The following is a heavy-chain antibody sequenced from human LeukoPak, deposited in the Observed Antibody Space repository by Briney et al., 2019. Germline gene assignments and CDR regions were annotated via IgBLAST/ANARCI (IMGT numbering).Heavy chain of an antibody. Sequence: GGSLRLSCAASGFTVSSNYMSWVRQAPGKGLEWVSVIYGGGSTYYADSVKGRFTISRDNSKNTLYLQMNSLRAEDTAVYYCARVDYGDYGFDYWGQGTLVTVSS. V-gene: IGHV3-66*01. J-gene: IGHJ4*02. CDR2: IYGGGST. CDR3: ARVDYGDYGFDY. CDR1: GFTVSSNY. D-gene: IGHD4-17*01.